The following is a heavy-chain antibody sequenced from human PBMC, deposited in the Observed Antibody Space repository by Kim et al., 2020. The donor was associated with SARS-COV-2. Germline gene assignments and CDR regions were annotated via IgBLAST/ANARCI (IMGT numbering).Heavy chain of an antibody. CDR2: ISYDGSNK. CDR1: GFTFSSYA. V-gene: IGHV3-30-3*01. J-gene: IGHJ4*02. Sequence: GGSLRLSCAASGFTFSSYAMHWVRQAPGKGLEWVAVISYDGSNKYYADSVKGRFTISRDNSKNTLYLQMNSLRAEDTAVYYCARGGGYCSGGSCYLIDYWGQGTLVTVSS. CDR3: ARGGGYCSGGSCYLIDY. D-gene: IGHD2-15*01.